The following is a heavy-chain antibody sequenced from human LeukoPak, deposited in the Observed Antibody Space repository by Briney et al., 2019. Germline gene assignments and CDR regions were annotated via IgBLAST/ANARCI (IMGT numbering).Heavy chain of an antibody. J-gene: IGHJ6*03. Sequence: PGGSLRLSCAASRFTFRNYAMHWVRQAPGKGLEWVAVISSDGTNKDYADSVKGRFSISRDNSKNTLYLQMNRLRADDTAVYYCAREEVAAAAIDYYYYMDVWGKGTTVTISS. V-gene: IGHV3-30*04. D-gene: IGHD6-13*01. CDR2: ISSDGTNK. CDR1: RFTFRNYA. CDR3: AREEVAAAAIDYYYYMDV.